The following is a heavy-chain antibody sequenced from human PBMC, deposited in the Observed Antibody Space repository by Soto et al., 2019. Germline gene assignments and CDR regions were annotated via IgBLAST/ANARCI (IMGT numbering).Heavy chain of an antibody. D-gene: IGHD3-16*01. Sequence: DVQLLESGGGLAQRGGSLRLSCAASGFSFSTYGMTWVRQAPGKGLEWVSYGGSGGSTYYADSVKGRFTNSRDNSKNTLHLQMNSLRAEDTAVYYCVKFRGRAYHYYYMDVWGNGTTVTVSS. CDR2: GGSGGST. J-gene: IGHJ6*03. V-gene: IGHV3-23*01. CDR1: GFSFSTYG. CDR3: VKFRGRAYHYYYMDV.